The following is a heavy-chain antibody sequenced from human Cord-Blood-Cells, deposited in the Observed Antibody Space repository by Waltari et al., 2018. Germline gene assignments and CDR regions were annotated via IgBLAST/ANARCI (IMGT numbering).Heavy chain of an antibody. V-gene: IGHV1-69*01. J-gene: IGHJ4*02. Sequence: QVQLVQSGAEVKKPRSSVKVSCKASGGTFSSYAISWVRQAPGKGLEWMGGIIPSFGTANYAQKFQGRVTITADESTSTAYMELSSLRSEDTAVYYCARDQSSTNLWVDYFDYWGQGTLVTVSS. CDR2: IIPSFGTA. CDR1: GGTFSSYA. CDR3: ARDQSSTNLWVDYFDY. D-gene: IGHD2-2*01.